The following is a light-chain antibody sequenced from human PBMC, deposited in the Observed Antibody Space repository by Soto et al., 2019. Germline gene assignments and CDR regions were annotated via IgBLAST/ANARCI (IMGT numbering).Light chain of an antibody. J-gene: IGKJ1*01. CDR2: AAS. Sequence: DIWMTQAPSSLSESVRDRVTINCRTSQRITTYLNWYQQKPGKAPQRLIYAASSLQSGVPASFSGSGSGTEFTLTISSLQPDDFATYYCQKYNSYSFGQGTKVDI. CDR3: QKYNSYS. CDR1: QRITTY. V-gene: IGKV1-17*01.